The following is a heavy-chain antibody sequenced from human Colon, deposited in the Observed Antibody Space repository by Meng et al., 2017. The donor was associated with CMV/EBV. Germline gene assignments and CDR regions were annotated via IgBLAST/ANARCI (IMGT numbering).Heavy chain of an antibody. Sequence: SEPLSLTCAVYGGSFSDYHWTWIRQSPGKGLEWIGEINHSGSPNYSPSLRSRVTISVDTSRNQFSLNVSSVTAADTAMYYCARGRLIVLYGSGYQDQGMDVWGQGTTVTVSS. V-gene: IGHV4-34*01. CDR2: INHSGSP. CDR1: GGSFSDYH. CDR3: ARGRLIVLYGSGYQDQGMDV. D-gene: IGHD3-10*01. J-gene: IGHJ6*02.